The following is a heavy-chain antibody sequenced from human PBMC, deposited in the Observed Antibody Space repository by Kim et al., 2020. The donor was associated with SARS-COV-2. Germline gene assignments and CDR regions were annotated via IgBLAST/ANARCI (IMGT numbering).Heavy chain of an antibody. V-gene: IGHV3-43*02. Sequence: GGSLRLSCSASGFTFGDYAMHWVRQAPGKGLEWVSLITRDGGSTYYADSVKGRFTISRDNSKNSLYLQMNSLRTEDTAVYYCAKDISGYSYGYKVWDYWGQRTLVTVSS. CDR1: GFTFGDYA. CDR3: AKDISGYSYGYKVWDY. CDR2: ITRDGGST. D-gene: IGHD5-18*01. J-gene: IGHJ4*02.